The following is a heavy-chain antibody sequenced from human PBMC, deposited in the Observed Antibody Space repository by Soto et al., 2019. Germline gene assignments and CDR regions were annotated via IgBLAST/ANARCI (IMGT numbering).Heavy chain of an antibody. V-gene: IGHV4-59*08. Sequence: PSETLSLTCTVSGGSISSYYWSWIRQPPGKGLEWIGYIYYSGSTNYNPSLKSRVTISVDTSKNQFSLKLSSVTAADTAVYYCARHEQGSNNIVATTNFDYWGQGTLVTVSS. D-gene: IGHD5-12*01. CDR3: ARHEQGSNNIVATTNFDY. CDR2: IYYSGST. CDR1: GGSISSYY. J-gene: IGHJ4*02.